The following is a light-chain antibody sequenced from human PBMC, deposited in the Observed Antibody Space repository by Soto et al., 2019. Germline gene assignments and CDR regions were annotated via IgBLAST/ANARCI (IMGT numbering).Light chain of an antibody. CDR2: DVS. CDR3: CSYAGSYTSYV. V-gene: IGLV2-11*01. J-gene: IGLJ1*01. CDR1: SSDVGGYNY. Sequence: QSALTQPRSVSGSPGQSVTISCTGTSSDVGGYNYVSWYQQHPGKAPKLMIYDVSKRPSGVPDRFSGSKSGNTASLTISGIQAGDDADYYCCSYAGSYTSYVFGTGTKVTVL.